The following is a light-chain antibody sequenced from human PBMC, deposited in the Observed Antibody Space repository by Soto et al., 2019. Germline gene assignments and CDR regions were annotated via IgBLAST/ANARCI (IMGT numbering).Light chain of an antibody. CDR3: QQYTEWPLT. CDR2: DAS. Sequence: EIMITQSPVTLSVSPGEKATLSCRTSQSVSIYLAWYQQKPGQAPRLLIYDASTRANGIPARFSGSGSGTEFTLTISSLQTEDFATCYGQQYTEWPLTLGGGTRLEI. V-gene: IGKV3-15*01. J-gene: IGKJ4*01. CDR1: QSVSIY.